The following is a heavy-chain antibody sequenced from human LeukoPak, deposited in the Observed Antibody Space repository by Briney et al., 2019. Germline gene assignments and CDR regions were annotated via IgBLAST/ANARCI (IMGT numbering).Heavy chain of an antibody. CDR2: INNSGST. Sequence: SETLSLTCAVYGGSFSGNYWNWIRQPPGKGLEWIGEINNSGSTNYNPSLKSRVTISVDTSKNQFSLKLSSVTAADTAVYYCARGSCGYDKAWFDPWGQGTLVTVSS. CDR1: GGSFSGNY. CDR3: ARGSCGYDKAWFDP. V-gene: IGHV4-34*01. D-gene: IGHD5-12*01. J-gene: IGHJ5*02.